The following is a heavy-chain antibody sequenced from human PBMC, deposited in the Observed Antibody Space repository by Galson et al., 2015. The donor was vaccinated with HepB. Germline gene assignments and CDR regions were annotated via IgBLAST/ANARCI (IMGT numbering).Heavy chain of an antibody. V-gene: IGHV1-69*13. CDR2: IIPIFGTT. CDR1: GGTLSSYA. Sequence: SVKVSCKASGGTLSSYAISWVRQAPGQGLEWMGGIIPIFGTTNYAQKFQGRGTITADESTTIAYMELSSLRSEDTAVYYCARGRQNYDFWSGPPDYYYYMDVWSIGTTVTVTS. CDR3: ARGRQNYDFWSGPPDYYYYMDV. J-gene: IGHJ6*03. D-gene: IGHD3-3*01.